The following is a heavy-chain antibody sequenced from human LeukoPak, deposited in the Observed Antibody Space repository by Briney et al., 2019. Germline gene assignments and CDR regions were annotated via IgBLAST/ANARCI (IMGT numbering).Heavy chain of an antibody. J-gene: IGHJ6*03. CDR1: GGSISSYY. D-gene: IGHD3-10*01. V-gene: IGHV4-59*01. CDR3: AGGRRDSGSYGSFVYYYYYYMDV. CDR2: IYYSGST. Sequence: SETLSLTCTVSGGSISSYYWSWIRQPPGKGLEWIGYIYYSGSTNYKPSLKSRVTISVDTSKNQFSLKLSSVTAADTAVYYCAGGRRDSGSYGSFVYYYYYYMDVWGKGTTVTVSS.